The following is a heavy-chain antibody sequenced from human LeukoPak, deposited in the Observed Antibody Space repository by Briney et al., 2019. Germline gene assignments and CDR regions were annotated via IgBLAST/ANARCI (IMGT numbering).Heavy chain of an antibody. V-gene: IGHV3-23*01. CDR1: GFTFSSYA. J-gene: IGHJ4*02. D-gene: IGHD6-13*01. CDR2: ISGSGDSK. Sequence: GGSLRLSCAASGFTFSSYAMSWVRQAPGKGLEWVSAISGSGDSKYYAASVRGRFNISRENSKTTLYLQMNSLRAEGTAVYYCAKADSSSWTDYFDYWGQGTLVTVSS. CDR3: AKADSSSWTDYFDY.